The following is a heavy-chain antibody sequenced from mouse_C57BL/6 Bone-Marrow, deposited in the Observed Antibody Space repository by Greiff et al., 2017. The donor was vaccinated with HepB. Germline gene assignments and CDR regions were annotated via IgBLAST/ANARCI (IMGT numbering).Heavy chain of an antibody. CDR3: ARRGILQRFDY. D-gene: IGHD1-1*01. V-gene: IGHV1-64*01. Sequence: QVQLQQPGAELVKPGASVKLSCKASGYTFTSYWMHWVKQRPGQGLEWIGMIHPNSGSTNYNEKFKSKATLTVDKSSSTAYMQLSSLTSEDSAVYYCARRGILQRFDYWGQGTTLTVSS. CDR1: GYTFTSYW. CDR2: IHPNSGST. J-gene: IGHJ2*01.